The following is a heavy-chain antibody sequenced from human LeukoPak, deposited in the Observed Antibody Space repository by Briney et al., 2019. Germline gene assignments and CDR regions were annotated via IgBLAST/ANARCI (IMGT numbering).Heavy chain of an antibody. CDR3: AGDFSATTVDAFDI. Sequence: SETLSLTCTVSGGSISSYYWSWIRQPPGKGLEWIGYIYYSGSTNYNPSLKSRVTISVDTSKNQFSLKLSSVTAADTAVYYCAGDFSATTVDAFDIWGQGTMVTVSS. CDR2: IYYSGST. V-gene: IGHV4-59*01. J-gene: IGHJ3*02. D-gene: IGHD4-17*01. CDR1: GGSISSYY.